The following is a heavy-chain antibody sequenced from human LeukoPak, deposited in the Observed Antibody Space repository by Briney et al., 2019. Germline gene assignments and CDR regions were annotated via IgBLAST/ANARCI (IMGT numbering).Heavy chain of an antibody. V-gene: IGHV3-21*01. J-gene: IGHJ4*02. CDR2: ISSRSSSI. D-gene: IGHD4-17*01. Sequence: GGSLRLSCAASGFTFSSYWMHWVRQAPGKGLEWVSFISSRSSSIYYADSVKGRFTISRDDAKNSLYLQMNSLRAEDTAVYYCAREPTVTTSGYWGQGTLVTVSS. CDR1: GFTFSSYW. CDR3: AREPTVTTSGY.